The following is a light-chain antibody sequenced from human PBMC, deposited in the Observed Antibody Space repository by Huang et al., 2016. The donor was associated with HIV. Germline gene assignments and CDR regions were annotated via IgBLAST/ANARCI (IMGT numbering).Light chain of an antibody. CDR1: QGISSS. CDR3: QQYKSYPLT. V-gene: IGKV1-16*02. CDR2: AAS. Sequence: DIQMTQSPSSLSASVGDRVTITCRASQGISSSLAWCQQKPGKAPKYLIYAASRLQSGVPSKVSGSGSGTDFTLTISSLQPEDFATYFCQQYKSYPLTFGGGTKVEIK. J-gene: IGKJ4*01.